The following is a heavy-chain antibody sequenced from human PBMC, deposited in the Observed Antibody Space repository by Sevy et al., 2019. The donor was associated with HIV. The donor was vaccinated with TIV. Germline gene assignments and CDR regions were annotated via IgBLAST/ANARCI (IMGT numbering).Heavy chain of an antibody. Sequence: SETLSLTCTVSDGSISSYYWSWIRQPAGKGLEWIGRIYTSGSTNYNPSLKSRVTMSVDTSKNQFSLKLSSVTAADTAVYYCARDGYGGNSHYFDYWGQGTLVTVSS. CDR2: IYTSGST. CDR3: ARDGYGGNSHYFDY. D-gene: IGHD4-17*01. CDR1: DGSISSYY. V-gene: IGHV4-4*07. J-gene: IGHJ4*02.